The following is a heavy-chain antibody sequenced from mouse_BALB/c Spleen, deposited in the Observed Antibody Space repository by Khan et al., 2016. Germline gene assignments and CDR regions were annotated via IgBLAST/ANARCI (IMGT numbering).Heavy chain of an antibody. CDR2: ISYSGST. V-gene: IGHV3-2*02. J-gene: IGHJ3*01. D-gene: IGHD4-1*02. CDR1: GYSITSDYA. Sequence: EVQLQESGPGLVKPSQSLSLTCTVIGYSITSDYAWNWIRQFPGNKLEWMGYISYSGSTSYNPSLKSRISITRDTSKNQFFLQLNSVTTEDTATYYCAPNWDRAYWGQGTLVTVSA. CDR3: APNWDRAY.